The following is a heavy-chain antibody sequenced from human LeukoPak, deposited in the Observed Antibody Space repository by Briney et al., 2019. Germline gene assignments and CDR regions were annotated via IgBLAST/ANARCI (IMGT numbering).Heavy chain of an antibody. J-gene: IGHJ6*02. CDR2: IYSDADT. CDR3: ARGRSGVVTFRVDHGMDV. CDR1: GFSVSNNY. D-gene: IGHD3-3*01. V-gene: IGHV3-53*01. Sequence: RGSLRLSCAASGFSVSNNYMSWVRQAPGKGLECVSVIYSDADTYYADSVKGRFIISRDNSKNTLYLQMNSLRAEDTAVYYCARGRSGVVTFRVDHGMDVWGQGTTVTVSS.